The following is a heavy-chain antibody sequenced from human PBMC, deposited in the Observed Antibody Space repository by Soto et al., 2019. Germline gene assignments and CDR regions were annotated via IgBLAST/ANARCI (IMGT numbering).Heavy chain of an antibody. J-gene: IGHJ4*02. CDR3: ARDLIGVVVITSYFDY. Sequence: GASVKVSCKASGYTFTGYYMHWVRQAPGQGLEWMGWINPNSGGTNYAQKFQGRVTMTRDTSISTAYMELSRLRSDDTAVYYCARDLIGVVVITSYFDYWGQGTLVTVSS. D-gene: IGHD3-22*01. V-gene: IGHV1-2*02. CDR1: GYTFTGYY. CDR2: INPNSGGT.